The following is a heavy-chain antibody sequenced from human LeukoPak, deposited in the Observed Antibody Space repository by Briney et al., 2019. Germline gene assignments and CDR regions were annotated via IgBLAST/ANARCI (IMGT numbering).Heavy chain of an antibody. J-gene: IGHJ4*02. D-gene: IGHD4/OR15-4a*01. V-gene: IGHV4-38-2*02. CDR3: ARLGARDGANY. Sequence: SETLSLTCTVSGYSISSGYYWGWIRQPPGKGLEWIATIYYSGSTYYNPSLKSRVTISVDTSKNQFSLKLSSVTAADTAVYYCARLGARDGANYWGQGALVTVSS. CDR1: GYSISSGYY. CDR2: IYYSGST.